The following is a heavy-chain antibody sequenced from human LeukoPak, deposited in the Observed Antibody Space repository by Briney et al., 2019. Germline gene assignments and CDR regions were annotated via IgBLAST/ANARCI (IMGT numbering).Heavy chain of an antibody. V-gene: IGHV3-23*01. D-gene: IGHD6-13*01. Sequence: GGSLRLSCAASGFTFSSHAMNWVRQSPGKGLEWVSVIFGSGGSTDYADSVKGRFTISRDNSKKTLYLQMNSLRAEDTAVYYCARDKVSWGASAGFDYWGQGTLVTVSS. J-gene: IGHJ4*02. CDR1: GFTFSSHA. CDR3: ARDKVSWGASAGFDY. CDR2: IFGSGGST.